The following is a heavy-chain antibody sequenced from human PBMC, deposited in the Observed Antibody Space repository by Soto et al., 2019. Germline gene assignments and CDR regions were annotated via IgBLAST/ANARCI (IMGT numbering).Heavy chain of an antibody. CDR1: GFTFSSYG. V-gene: IGHV3-33*01. CDR3: ARDQQWLVRFYFDF. D-gene: IGHD6-19*01. Sequence: QVQLVESGGGVVQPGNSLRLSCAASGFTFSSYGMNWVRQAPGKRLKWVAVIWYDGSNKYCADSVKGRFTISRDNSKNTLYLQMNSLRAEDTAVYYCARDQQWLVRFYFDFWGQGTLVTVSS. J-gene: IGHJ4*02. CDR2: IWYDGSNK.